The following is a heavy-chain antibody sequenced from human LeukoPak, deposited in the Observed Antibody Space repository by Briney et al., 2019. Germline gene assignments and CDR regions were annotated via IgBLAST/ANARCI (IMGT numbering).Heavy chain of an antibody. CDR2: IYYTGST. CDR1: GGSISSNNYY. CDR3: ARLWGYYDTSGHYYWDY. V-gene: IGHV4-39*01. J-gene: IGHJ4*02. D-gene: IGHD3-22*01. Sequence: PSETLSLTCTVSGGSISSNNYYWGWIRQPPGKGLEWIGTIYYTGSTHYNPSLKSRVTISIDTSKNQFSLKLTSVTAADTAVYYCARLWGYYDTSGHYYWDYWGQGTLVTVSS.